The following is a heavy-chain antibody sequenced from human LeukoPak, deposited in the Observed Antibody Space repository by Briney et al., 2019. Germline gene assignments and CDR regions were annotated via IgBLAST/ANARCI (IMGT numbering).Heavy chain of an antibody. D-gene: IGHD4-23*01. CDR1: GFTFSSYW. CDR3: ARDRAVVPKWGCWFDP. CDR2: IKQDGSEK. J-gene: IGHJ5*02. Sequence: GGSLRLSCAASGFTFSSYWMSWVRQAPGKGLEWVANIKQDGSEKYYVDSVKGRFTISRDNAKNSLYLQMNSLRAEDTAVYYCARDRAVVPKWGCWFDPWGQGTLVTVSS. V-gene: IGHV3-7*01.